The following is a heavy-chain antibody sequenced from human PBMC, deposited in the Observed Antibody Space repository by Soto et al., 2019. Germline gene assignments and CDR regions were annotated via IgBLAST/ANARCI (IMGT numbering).Heavy chain of an antibody. CDR1: GFTFSSYA. CDR3: AKDTIGNSWFPLDY. CDR2: ISGSGGST. D-gene: IGHD3-10*01. V-gene: IGHV3-23*01. J-gene: IGHJ4*02. Sequence: PGGSLRLSCAAAGFTFSSYAMSWVRQAPGKGLEWVSAISGSGGSTYYADSVKGRFTISRDNSKNTLYLQMNSLRAEDTAVYYCAKDTIGNSWFPLDYWGQGILVTVSS.